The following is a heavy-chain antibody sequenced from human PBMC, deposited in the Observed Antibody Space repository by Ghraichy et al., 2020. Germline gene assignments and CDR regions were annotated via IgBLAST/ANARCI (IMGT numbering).Heavy chain of an antibody. V-gene: IGHV4-30-2*01. Sequence: SETLSLTCAVSGGSISSGGYSWSWIRQPPGKGLEWIGYIYHSGTTYYNPSLKSRVTISVDRSKNQFSLKLSSVTAADTAVYYCARVVFSGYDGGWFDPWGQGTLVTVSS. D-gene: IGHD5-12*01. CDR2: IYHSGTT. CDR1: GGSISSGGYS. J-gene: IGHJ5*02. CDR3: ARVVFSGYDGGWFDP.